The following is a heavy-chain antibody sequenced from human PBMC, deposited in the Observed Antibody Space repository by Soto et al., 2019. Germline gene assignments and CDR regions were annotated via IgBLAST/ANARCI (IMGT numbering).Heavy chain of an antibody. V-gene: IGHV1-18*04. CDR1: GYTFTSYG. CDR3: ARDSAIEVAGKYYYKGMDF. J-gene: IGHJ6*02. Sequence: ASVKVSCKASGYTFTSYGISWVRQAPGQGLEWMGWISAYNGNTNYAQKLQGRVTMTTDTSTSTAYMELRSLRSDDTAVYYCARDSAIEVAGKYYYKGMDFGGQGTTVPVSS. CDR2: ISAYNGNT. D-gene: IGHD6-19*01.